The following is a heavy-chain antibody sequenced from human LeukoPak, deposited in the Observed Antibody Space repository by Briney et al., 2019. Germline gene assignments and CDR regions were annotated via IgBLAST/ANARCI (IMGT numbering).Heavy chain of an antibody. J-gene: IGHJ3*02. CDR1: GFTFSDHY. V-gene: IGHV3-72*01. CDR2: TRNKANSYTT. CDR3: ARTSGSYSGGAFYI. Sequence: GGSLRLSCAASGFTFSDHYMDWVRQAPGKGLERVGRTRNKANSYTTEYAASVRGRFTFSRDDSKNSLSLQMNSLKTEDTAMYYCARTSGSYSGGAFYIWGQGTMVTVSS. D-gene: IGHD1-26*01.